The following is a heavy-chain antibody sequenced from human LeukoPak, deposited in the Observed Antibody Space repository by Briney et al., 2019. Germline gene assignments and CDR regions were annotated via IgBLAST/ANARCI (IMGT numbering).Heavy chain of an antibody. V-gene: IGHV3-9*01. D-gene: IGHD6-13*01. CDR1: GFTFDDYA. CDR2: ISWNSGSI. CDR3: ARSSGLYSSSWSEDY. J-gene: IGHJ4*02. Sequence: PGRSLRLSCAASGFTFDDYAMHWVRQAPGKGLEWVSGISWNSGSIGYADSVKGRFTISRDNSKNTLYLQMNSLRAEDTAVYYCARSSGLYSSSWSEDYWGQGTLVTVSS.